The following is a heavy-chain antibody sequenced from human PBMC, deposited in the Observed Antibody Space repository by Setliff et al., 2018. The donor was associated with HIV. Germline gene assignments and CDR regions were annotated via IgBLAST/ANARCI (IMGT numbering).Heavy chain of an antibody. J-gene: IGHJ4*02. CDR3: ARVAGGYYFDY. CDR2: ISPYNGHT. Sequence: GYTFTTYDITWVRQAPGQGLEWLGWISPYNGHTNFAQKFQGRVTITADKSTSTAYMELSSLRSEDTAVYYCARVAGGYYFDYWGQGTLVTVSS. CDR1: GYTFTTYD. V-gene: IGHV1-18*01.